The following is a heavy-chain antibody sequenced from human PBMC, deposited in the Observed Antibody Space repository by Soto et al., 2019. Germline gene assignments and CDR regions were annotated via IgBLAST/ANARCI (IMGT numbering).Heavy chain of an antibody. J-gene: IGHJ3*02. V-gene: IGHV2-5*02. Sequence: SGPTLVNPTQTLTLTCTFSGFSLSTRGVGVGWIRQPPGKALEWLALIFWDDDKRYSPSLKSRLTITKDTSKNQVVLTMTNMDLVVTATYYCAHSGLLGTLPPHDAFDIWGQGTMVTVSS. CDR1: GFSLSTRGVG. D-gene: IGHD1-1*01. CDR2: IFWDDDK. CDR3: AHSGLLGTLPPHDAFDI.